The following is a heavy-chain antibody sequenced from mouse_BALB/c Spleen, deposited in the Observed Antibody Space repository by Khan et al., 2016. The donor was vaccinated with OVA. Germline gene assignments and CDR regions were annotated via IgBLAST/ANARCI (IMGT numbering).Heavy chain of an antibody. Sequence: EVELVESGGDLVKPGGSLKLSCAASGFTFSSYSMSWVRQTPDKRLEWVATISSGGDYTYYPDSVKGRFTISRDTATNTLYLQMNRLRSEDTAMYYCASHVTGSFAYWGEGTLVTVSA. CDR3: ASHVTGSFAY. D-gene: IGHD4-1*01. CDR2: ISSGGDYT. J-gene: IGHJ3*01. CDR1: GFTFSSYS. V-gene: IGHV5-6*01.